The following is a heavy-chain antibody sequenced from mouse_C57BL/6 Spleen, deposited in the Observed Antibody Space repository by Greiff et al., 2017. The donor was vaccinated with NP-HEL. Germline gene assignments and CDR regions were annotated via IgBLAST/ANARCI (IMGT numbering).Heavy chain of an antibody. CDR2: IDPENGDT. D-gene: IGHD2-2*01. V-gene: IGHV14-4*01. Sequence: EVKLQQSGAELVRPGASVKLSCTASGFNIKDDYMHWVKQRPEQGLEWIGWIDPENGDTEYASKFQGKATITADTSSNTAYLQLSSLTSEDTAVYYCTTPYGSFAYWGQGTLVTVSA. CDR1: GFNIKDDY. J-gene: IGHJ3*01. CDR3: TTPYGSFAY.